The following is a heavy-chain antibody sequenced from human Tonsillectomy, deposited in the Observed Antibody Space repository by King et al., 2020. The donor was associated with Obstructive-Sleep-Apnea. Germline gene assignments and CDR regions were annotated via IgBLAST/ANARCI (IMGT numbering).Heavy chain of an antibody. Sequence: VQLVESGGDLVQPGGSLRLSCADSGFSFSNSAMNVCRQAPGEGLECVSAISGSGGWTYYADAVKGRFTISRDNSKNTLYLQMNRLRAEDTAVYFCAKDLSEKYFQLWGQGTLVTVSS. CDR1: GFSFSNSA. CDR3: AKDLSEKYFQL. CDR2: ISGSGGWT. J-gene: IGHJ1*01. V-gene: IGHV3-23*04.